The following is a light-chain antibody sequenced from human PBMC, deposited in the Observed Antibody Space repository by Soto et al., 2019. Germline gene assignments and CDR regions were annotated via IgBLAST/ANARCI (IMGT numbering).Light chain of an antibody. V-gene: IGLV2-14*01. CDR3: SSYTSSSIL. CDR2: DVS. J-gene: IGLJ3*02. CDR1: SSDVGGYNY. Sequence: QSVLTQPASVSGSPGQSITMTCTGTSSDVGGYNYVSWYQQHPGKAPKLMIYDVSNRPPGVSNRFSGSKSGNTASLTISGLQPEDEADYYCSSYTSSSILFGGGTKVTVL.